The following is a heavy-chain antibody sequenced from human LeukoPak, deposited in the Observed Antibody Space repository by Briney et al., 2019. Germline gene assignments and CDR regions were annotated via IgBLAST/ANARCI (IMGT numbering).Heavy chain of an antibody. CDR3: ARNSVAMDV. D-gene: IGHD4-23*01. Sequence: SQTLSLTCAISGDSVSNNIIAWNWIRWRPSRGLEWLGRTAYRSKWSTDYALSVRGRISINPDTSKNQVSLQLNSVTPEDTAVYCCARNSVAMDVWGQGTTVTVSS. V-gene: IGHV6-1*01. J-gene: IGHJ6*02. CDR1: GDSVSNNIIA. CDR2: TAYRSKWST.